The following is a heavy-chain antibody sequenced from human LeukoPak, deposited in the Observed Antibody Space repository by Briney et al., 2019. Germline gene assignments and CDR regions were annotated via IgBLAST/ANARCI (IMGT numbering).Heavy chain of an antibody. J-gene: IGHJ6*03. CDR1: GGSISSYY. Sequence: SETLSLTCTVSGGSISSYYWSWIRQPPGKGLEWIGYIYYSGSTNYNPSLKSRVTMSVDTSKNQFSLKLSSVTAADTAVYYCARDLGYCSSTSCSAYYYYYMDVWGKGTTVTVSS. CDR3: ARDLGYCSSTSCSAYYYYYMDV. D-gene: IGHD2-2*01. V-gene: IGHV4-59*12. CDR2: IYYSGST.